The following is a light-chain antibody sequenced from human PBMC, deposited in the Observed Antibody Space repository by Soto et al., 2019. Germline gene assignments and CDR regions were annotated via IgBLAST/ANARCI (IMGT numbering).Light chain of an antibody. CDR3: QQIYSAPLT. V-gene: IGKV1-39*01. Sequence: DIQMTQSPSSLSASVGDRVTITCRASQSITTYLNWYRQKPGKAPKLLIYAASSLQSGAPSRFSGSGSETEFTLSISSLQPEDFATYFCQQIYSAPLTFGGGTKVDIK. CDR1: QSITTY. CDR2: AAS. J-gene: IGKJ4*01.